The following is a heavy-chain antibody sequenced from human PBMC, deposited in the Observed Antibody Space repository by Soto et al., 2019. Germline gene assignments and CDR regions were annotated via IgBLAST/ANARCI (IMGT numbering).Heavy chain of an antibody. V-gene: IGHV3-15*01. CDR2: IKSKTDGGTT. CDR1: GFTFSNAW. Sequence: GGSLRLSCAASGFTFSNAWMSWVRQAPGKGLEWVGRIKSKTDGGTTDYAAPVKGRFTISRDDSKNTLYLQMNSLKTEDTAVYYCTTDLGIAARPGFDYYYYYMDVWGKGTTVTVSS. J-gene: IGHJ6*03. D-gene: IGHD6-6*01. CDR3: TTDLGIAARPGFDYYYYYMDV.